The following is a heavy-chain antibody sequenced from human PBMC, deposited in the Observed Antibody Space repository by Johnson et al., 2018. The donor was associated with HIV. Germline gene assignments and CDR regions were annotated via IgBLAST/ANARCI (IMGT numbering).Heavy chain of an antibody. CDR2: TNSDGTTT. D-gene: IGHD3-16*01. V-gene: IGHV3-74*01. CDR3: AREWGMSTFGGVIPRNAFDI. Sequence: VQLVESGGGLVHPGGSRRLSCAASGLIFSRSWMHLVRQAPGKGLVWVSRTNSDGTTTNYADSVKGRFPLSRDKAKNTLHLHMNRVRAEDTAVYYCAREWGMSTFGGVIPRNAFDIWGQGTMVTVSS. CDR1: GLIFSRSW. J-gene: IGHJ3*02.